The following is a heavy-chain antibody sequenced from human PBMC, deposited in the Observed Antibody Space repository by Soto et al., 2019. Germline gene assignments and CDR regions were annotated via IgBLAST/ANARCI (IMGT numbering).Heavy chain of an antibody. Sequence: PSETLSLTCTVSGGSISSGGYYWSWIRQHPGKGLEWIGYIYYSGSTYYNPSLKSRVTISVDTSKNQFSLKLSSVTAADTAVYYCARELSNYCYFDYWGQGTLVTVSS. CDR3: ARELSNYCYFDY. D-gene: IGHD4-4*01. V-gene: IGHV4-31*03. CDR1: GGSISSGGYY. CDR2: IYYSGST. J-gene: IGHJ4*02.